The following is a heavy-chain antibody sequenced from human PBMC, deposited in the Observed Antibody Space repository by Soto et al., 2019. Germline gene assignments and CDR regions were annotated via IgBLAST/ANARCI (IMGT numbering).Heavy chain of an antibody. D-gene: IGHD3-3*01. J-gene: IGHJ5*02. Sequence: GGSLRLSCAASGFTFSSYGMHWVRQAPGKGLEWVAVISYDGSNKYYADSVKGRFTISRDNSKNTLYLQMNSLRAEDTAVYYCARESIFGVVTRFDPWGQGTLVTVSS. V-gene: IGHV3-30*03. CDR1: GFTFSSYG. CDR3: ARESIFGVVTRFDP. CDR2: ISYDGSNK.